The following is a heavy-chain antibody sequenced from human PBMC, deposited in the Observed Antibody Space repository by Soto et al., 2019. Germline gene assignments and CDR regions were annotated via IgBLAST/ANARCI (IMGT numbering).Heavy chain of an antibody. CDR1: GYSISSGYY. CDR3: ARWRPLGGTNDCNSYLEY. J-gene: IGHJ4*02. Sequence: PSETLSLTCAVSGYSISSGYYRCWIRQPPGQGLERIRSIYHSGSTYYNPSPKSRVTISVCTSKNQLSLQLSSVTDAATSVYYSARWRPLGGTNDCNSYLEYWDTGTMVAVSS. D-gene: IGHD2-21*01. V-gene: IGHV4-38-2*01. CDR2: IYHSGST.